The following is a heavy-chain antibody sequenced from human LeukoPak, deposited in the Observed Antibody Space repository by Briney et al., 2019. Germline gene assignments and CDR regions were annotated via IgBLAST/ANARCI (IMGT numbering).Heavy chain of an antibody. CDR1: GFTFSSYG. D-gene: IGHD2-2*01. CDR2: IRYDGSNK. J-gene: IGHJ4*02. Sequence: GGSLRLSCAASGFTFSSYGMHWVRQAPGKGLEWVAFIRYDGSNKYYADFVKGRFTISRDNSKNTLYLQMNSLRAEDTAVYYCASPFNYCSSTSCCDYWGQGTLVTVSS. V-gene: IGHV3-30*02. CDR3: ASPFNYCSSTSCCDY.